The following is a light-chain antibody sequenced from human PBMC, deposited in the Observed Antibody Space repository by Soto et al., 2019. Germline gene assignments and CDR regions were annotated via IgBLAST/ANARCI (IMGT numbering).Light chain of an antibody. V-gene: IGKV3-11*01. J-gene: IGKJ2*01. CDR2: DAS. CDR3: QQRSSWPPVYT. Sequence: EIVLTQSPATLSLSPGERATLSCRASQSVSSYLAWYQQKPGQAPRLLIYDASNRATGIPARFSGSGSGTDFTLTISRLEPEDFALYYCQQRSSWPPVYTFGQGTKLEIK. CDR1: QSVSSY.